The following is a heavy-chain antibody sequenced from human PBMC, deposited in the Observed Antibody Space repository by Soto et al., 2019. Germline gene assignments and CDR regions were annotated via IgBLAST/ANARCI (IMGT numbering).Heavy chain of an antibody. J-gene: IGHJ6*02. V-gene: IGHV3-33*01. D-gene: IGHD4-17*01. Sequence: QVQLEESGGGVVHPGRSLRLSCTASGFAFSDYGMHWVRQAPGKGLEWVAIIFYDGSHKYYADSVKGRFTISRDNSRNTVELQMNSLRAEDTATYFCARRRSTVTTPWFYHGMDVWGRGTTVTVSS. CDR2: IFYDGSHK. CDR3: ARRRSTVTTPWFYHGMDV. CDR1: GFAFSDYG.